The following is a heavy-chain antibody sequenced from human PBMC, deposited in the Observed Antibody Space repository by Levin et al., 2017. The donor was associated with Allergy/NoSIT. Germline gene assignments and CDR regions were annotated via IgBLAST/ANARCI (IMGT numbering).Heavy chain of an antibody. J-gene: IGHJ3*02. D-gene: IGHD2-2*01. CDR3: AKDGKEYCSSTSCYENAFDI. CDR2: ISYDGSNK. V-gene: IGHV3-30*18. Sequence: GGSLRLSCAASGFTFSSYGMHWVRQAPGKGLEWVAVISYDGSNKYYADSVKGRFTISRDNSKNTLYLQMNSLRAEDTAVYYCAKDGKEYCSSTSCYENAFDIWGQGTMVTVSS. CDR1: GFTFSSYG.